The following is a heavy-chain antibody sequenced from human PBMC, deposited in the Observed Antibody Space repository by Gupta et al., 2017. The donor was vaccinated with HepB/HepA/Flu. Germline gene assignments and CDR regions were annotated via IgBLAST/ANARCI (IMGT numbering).Heavy chain of an antibody. V-gene: IGHV3-33*01. CDR1: GFSLGGYG. CDR2: ISFDGSET. D-gene: IGHD4-11*01. CDR3: ARDLSLVTTFPWFDS. J-gene: IGHJ5*01. Sequence: QVKMVASGGGVVHPGRSPGLSCAVSGFSLGGYGMHWVRQTPGKGLEWVAVISFDGSETYYTDSVKGRFTISRSNSMNTLYLQINDLRAEDTALYYCARDLSLVTTFPWFDSWGQGTLVTVS.